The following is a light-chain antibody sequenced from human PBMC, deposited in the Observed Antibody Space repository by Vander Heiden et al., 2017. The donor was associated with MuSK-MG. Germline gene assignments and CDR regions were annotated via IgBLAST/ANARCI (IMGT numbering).Light chain of an antibody. Sequence: DIGMNQSPLSLPVTPGEPASISCRSSQGLRQSNGNNYLDWSLQKPWQSPKLLIYLGFTRASGVPARFSGSGSGTEFTLTSSSVQAEDVGVYSCMQALHSPVYTLGQWTRLEMK. V-gene: IGKV2-28*01. CDR2: LGF. J-gene: IGKJ5*01. CDR1: QGLRQSNGNNY. CDR3: MQALHSPVYT.